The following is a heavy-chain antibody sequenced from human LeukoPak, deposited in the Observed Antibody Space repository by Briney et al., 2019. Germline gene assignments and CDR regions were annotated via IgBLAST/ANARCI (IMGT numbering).Heavy chain of an antibody. CDR1: GFTFRNDW. J-gene: IGHJ4*02. CDR2: TNSDGSNT. V-gene: IGHV3-74*01. CDR3: ARDLGYSLDY. Sequence: GRSLRLSCAASGFTFRNDWMHWVRQAQGKGLVWVSLTNSDGSNTIYAGSVKGRFTVSRDNAKSTLYLQMNSLRAEDTAVYYCARDLGYSLDYWGQGTLVTVSS. D-gene: IGHD2-15*01.